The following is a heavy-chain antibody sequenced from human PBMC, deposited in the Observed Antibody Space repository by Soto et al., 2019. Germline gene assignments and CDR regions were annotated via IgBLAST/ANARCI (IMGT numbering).Heavy chain of an antibody. CDR1: GGSFSGYY. V-gene: IGHV4-34*01. CDR3: ARGVPYYYGSAISGWFDP. J-gene: IGHJ5*02. CDR2: INHSGST. Sequence: QVQLQQWGAGLLKPSETLSLTCAVYGGSFSGYYWSWIRQPPGKGLEWIGEINHSGSTNYNPSLKSRVTISVATSKNQFSLKLSSVTAADTAVYYCARGVPYYYGSAISGWFDPWGQGTLVTVSS. D-gene: IGHD3-10*01.